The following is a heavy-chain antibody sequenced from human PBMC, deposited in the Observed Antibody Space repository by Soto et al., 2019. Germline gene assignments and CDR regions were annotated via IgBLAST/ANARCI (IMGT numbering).Heavy chain of an antibody. Sequence: PGESLKISCKGSGYSFTSYWIGWVRQMPGKGLEWMGIIYPDDSDTLYSPSFQGQVTISVDKSISTAYLQWSSLKASDTAMYYCPRQLTGYRDGLDYWGEGTLVTASS. CDR3: PRQLTGYRDGLDY. CDR2: IYPDDSDT. CDR1: GYSFTSYW. V-gene: IGHV5-51*01. D-gene: IGHD7-27*01. J-gene: IGHJ4*02.